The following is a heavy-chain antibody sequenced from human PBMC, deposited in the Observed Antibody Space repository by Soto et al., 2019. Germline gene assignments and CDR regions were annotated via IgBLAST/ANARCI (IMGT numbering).Heavy chain of an antibody. CDR1: GFTFSNYA. J-gene: IGHJ4*02. V-gene: IGHV3-23*01. D-gene: IGHD5-12*01. Sequence: EVQLLESGGGLVQPGGSLRLSCAASGFTFSNYAMSWVRQAPGQGLEWVSAISASGGSTYYADSVKGRFTISRDNSKNTLYLQVNSLRAEDTAVYYCAKDKPVNIVATGVSHGGLDWGQGTLVTVSS. CDR2: ISASGGST. CDR3: AKDKPVNIVATGVSHGGLD.